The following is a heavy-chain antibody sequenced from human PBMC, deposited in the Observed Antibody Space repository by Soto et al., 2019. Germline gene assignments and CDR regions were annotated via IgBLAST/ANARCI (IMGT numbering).Heavy chain of an antibody. CDR3: ARAPSSGWYNY. CDR2: INHSGST. Sequence: QVQLQQWGAGLLKPSETLSLTCAVYGGSFSGYYCSWIRQPPGKGLGWIGEINHSGSTNYNPSLKSPVTISVDTSKNQFALKLSSVTAADTAVYYCARAPSSGWYNYWGQGTLVTVSS. D-gene: IGHD6-19*01. V-gene: IGHV4-34*01. J-gene: IGHJ4*02. CDR1: GGSFSGYY.